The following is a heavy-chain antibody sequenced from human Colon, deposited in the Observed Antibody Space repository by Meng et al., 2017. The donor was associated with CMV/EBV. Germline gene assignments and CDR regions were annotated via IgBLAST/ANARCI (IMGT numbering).Heavy chain of an antibody. CDR3: ARIIENSRSSAWYYYFDS. Sequence: FRTFAVSWRRQAPGQGLEWLGGNIPIFGAPDYAQRFQGRVTISTDEPTTTAYMELSSLRSEDTAVYYCARIIENSRSSAWYYYFDSWGQGTLVTVSS. V-gene: IGHV1-69*05. J-gene: IGHJ4*02. CDR2: NIPIFGAP. D-gene: IGHD6-13*01. CDR1: FRTFA.